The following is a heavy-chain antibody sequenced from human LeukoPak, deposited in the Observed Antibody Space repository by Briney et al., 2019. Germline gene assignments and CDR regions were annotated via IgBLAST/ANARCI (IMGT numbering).Heavy chain of an antibody. J-gene: IGHJ4*02. CDR1: GFTFDDYA. CDR2: ISWNSGSI. Sequence: PGGSLRLSCAASGFTFDDYAMHWVRQAPGKGLEWVSGISWNSGSIGYADSVKGRFTISRDNAKNSLYLQMNSLRAEDTALYYCAKDIGLYDILTGYPDYWGQGTLVTVSS. V-gene: IGHV3-9*01. CDR3: AKDIGLYDILTGYPDY. D-gene: IGHD3-9*01.